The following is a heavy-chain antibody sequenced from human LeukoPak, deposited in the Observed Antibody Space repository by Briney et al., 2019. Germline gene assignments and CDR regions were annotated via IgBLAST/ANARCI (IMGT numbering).Heavy chain of an antibody. J-gene: IGHJ3*02. Sequence: SQTLSLTCTVSGGSISSCGYYWSWIRQHPGKGLEWIGYIYYSGSTYYNPSLKSRVTISVDTSKNQFSLKLSSVTAADTAVYYCARDRGVRMGDIWGQGTMVTVSS. CDR3: ARDRGVRMGDI. CDR2: IYYSGST. CDR1: GGSISSCGYY. D-gene: IGHD2-8*01. V-gene: IGHV4-31*03.